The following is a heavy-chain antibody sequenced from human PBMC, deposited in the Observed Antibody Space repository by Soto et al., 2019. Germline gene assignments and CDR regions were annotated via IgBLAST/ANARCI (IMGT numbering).Heavy chain of an antibody. Sequence: GGSLRLSCAASGFAFSGHTMNWVRLAPGKGLEWVAYIGNTLDTIYYADSVKGRFIISRDDAMKSVFLHMSSLRDDDTAVYYCARGDCSGGSCYRIDVWGRGTTVTVSS. CDR2: IGNTLDTI. CDR1: GFAFSGHT. CDR3: ARGDCSGGSCYRIDV. V-gene: IGHV3-48*02. D-gene: IGHD2-15*01. J-gene: IGHJ6*02.